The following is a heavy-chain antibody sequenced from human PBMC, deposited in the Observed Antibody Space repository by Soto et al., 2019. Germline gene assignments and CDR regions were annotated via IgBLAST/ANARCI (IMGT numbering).Heavy chain of an antibody. CDR1: GFTFSSYA. CDR3: AKDSSGYYARRPIDY. J-gene: IGHJ4*02. V-gene: IGHV3-23*01. D-gene: IGHD3-22*01. Sequence: GGSLRLSCAASGFTFSSYAMSWVRQAPGKGLEWVSAISGSGGSTYYADSVKGRFTISRDNSKNTLYLQMNSLRAEDTAVYYCAKDSSGYYARRPIDYWGQGTLVTVSS. CDR2: ISGSGGST.